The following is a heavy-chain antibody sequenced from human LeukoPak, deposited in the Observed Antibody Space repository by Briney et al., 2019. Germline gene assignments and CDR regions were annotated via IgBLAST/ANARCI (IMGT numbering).Heavy chain of an antibody. V-gene: IGHV4-34*01. J-gene: IGHJ4*02. CDR1: GFTFSDYY. CDR2: INQSGTT. Sequence: LRLSCAASGFTFSDYYMNWVRQAPGKGLEWLGEINQSGTTNYNPSLKGRITISVDPSKSQFSLKLNSMTAADTGIYYCARGVDYWGQGTPVTVSS. CDR3: ARGVDY.